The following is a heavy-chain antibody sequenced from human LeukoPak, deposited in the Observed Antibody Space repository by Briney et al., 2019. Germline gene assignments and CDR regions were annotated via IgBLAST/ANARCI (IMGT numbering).Heavy chain of an antibody. Sequence: KPSETLSLTCAVYVGSFSGYYWSWIRQPPGKGLEWIGEINHSGSTNYNPSLKSRVSISVDTSKNQFSLKLSSVTAADTAVYYCARGGLRRNWSDPWGQGTLVTVSS. J-gene: IGHJ5*02. CDR1: VGSFSGYY. CDR2: INHSGST. CDR3: ARGGLRRNWSDP. V-gene: IGHV4-34*01. D-gene: IGHD5-12*01.